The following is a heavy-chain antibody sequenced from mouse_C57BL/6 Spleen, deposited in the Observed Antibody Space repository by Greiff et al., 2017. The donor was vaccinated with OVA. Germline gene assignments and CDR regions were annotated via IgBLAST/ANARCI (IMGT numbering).Heavy chain of an antibody. V-gene: IGHV2-6-1*01. Sequence: VKLQESGPGLVAPSQSLSITCNVSGFSLTSYGVHWVRQPPGKGLEWLVVIWSDGSTTYNSALKYRLSISKDTSTSQVFLKMNSLQTDDTAMYYGARHGDGHDVGNYFDYWGQGTTLTVSS. J-gene: IGHJ2*01. CDR1: GFSLTSYG. D-gene: IGHD2-2*01. CDR2: IWSDGST. CDR3: ARHGDGHDVGNYFDY.